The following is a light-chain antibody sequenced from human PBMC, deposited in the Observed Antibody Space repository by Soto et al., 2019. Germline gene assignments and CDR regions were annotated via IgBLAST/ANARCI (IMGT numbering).Light chain of an antibody. V-gene: IGLV2-11*01. CDR2: EVT. Sequence: QSALTQPRSVSGSPGRSVTFSCIGTSSDIGTYNFVSWYQQYPGKAPKLMIYEVTKRPSGVPHRFSGSKSGNTASLTISGLQAEDEADYYCSSSAGTYTLVFGG. CDR3: SSSAGTYTLV. CDR1: SSDIGTYNF. J-gene: IGLJ3*02.